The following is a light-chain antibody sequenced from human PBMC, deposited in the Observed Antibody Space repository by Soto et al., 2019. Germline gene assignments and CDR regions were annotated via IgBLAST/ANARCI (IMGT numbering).Light chain of an antibody. J-gene: IGKJ4*01. CDR3: QQFATSPLT. Sequence: EIVLTQSPGTLSSSPGERATLSCRASQSFTNNQFAWFRQKPGQAPRLLIWGVSNRATGIPDRFSGSGSGTDFTLTISRLEPEDFAVYYCQQFATSPLTFGGGTKVDI. CDR2: GVS. V-gene: IGKV3-20*01. CDR1: QSFTNNQ.